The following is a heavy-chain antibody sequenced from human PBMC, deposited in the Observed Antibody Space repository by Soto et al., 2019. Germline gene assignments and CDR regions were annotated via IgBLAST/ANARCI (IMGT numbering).Heavy chain of an antibody. CDR1: GFTFSDYY. J-gene: IGHJ6*02. V-gene: IGHV3-11*01. D-gene: IGHD3-10*01. Sequence: QVQLVESGGGLVKPGGSLRLSCAASGFTFSDYYMAWIRQAPGKGLEWVSYISRDGSGMYYADSVKGRFTMSRDNAKNSLSLQMNSLRAEDTAVYYCARPNGESIHYYHGMDVWGQGTTVTVSS. CDR2: ISRDGSGM. CDR3: ARPNGESIHYYHGMDV.